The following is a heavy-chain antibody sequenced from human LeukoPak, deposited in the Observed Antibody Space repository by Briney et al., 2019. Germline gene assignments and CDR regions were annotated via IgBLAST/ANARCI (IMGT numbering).Heavy chain of an antibody. J-gene: IGHJ4*02. V-gene: IGHV4-34*01. D-gene: IGHD1-26*01. CDR2: INHSGST. Sequence: PSETLSLTCAVYGGSFSGYYWSWIRQPPGKGLEWIGEINHSGSTNYNPSLKSRVTISVDTSKNQFSLQLSSVTAADTAVYYCARSLRLWDYFDYWGQGTLVTVSS. CDR1: GGSFSGYY. CDR3: ARSLRLWDYFDY.